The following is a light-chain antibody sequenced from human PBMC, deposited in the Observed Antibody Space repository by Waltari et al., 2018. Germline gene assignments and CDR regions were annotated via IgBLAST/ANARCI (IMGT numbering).Light chain of an antibody. J-gene: IGKJ3*01. V-gene: IGKV3-11*01. Sequence: EIVLTQSPATLSLSPGERATLSCRPSQSVNNRLAWYQQKPGQAPRLLIYDASKRATGIPARFSGSGSGTDFTLTISSLEPEDFAVYYCQYRGHWPPGATFGPGTKVEIK. CDR3: QYRGHWPPGAT. CDR1: QSVNNR. CDR2: DAS.